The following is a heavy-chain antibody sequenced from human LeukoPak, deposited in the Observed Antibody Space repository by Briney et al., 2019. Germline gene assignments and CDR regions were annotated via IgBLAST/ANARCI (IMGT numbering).Heavy chain of an antibody. D-gene: IGHD1-1*01. CDR1: GFSFSSNW. CDR3: ARLGLEVGGPNWFDP. J-gene: IGHJ5*02. V-gene: IGHV3-7*01. CDR2: IKRDGSQK. Sequence: GGSLRLSCAAPGFSFSSNWMGWVRQAPGKGLEWVAHIKRDGSQKYYLDSVKGRFTISRDNAKNSQYLQMNSLRVEDTAVYYCARLGLEVGGPNWFDPWGQGTLVTVSS.